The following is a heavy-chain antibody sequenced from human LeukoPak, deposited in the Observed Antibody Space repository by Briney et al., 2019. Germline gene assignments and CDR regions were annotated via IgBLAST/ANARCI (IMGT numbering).Heavy chain of an antibody. J-gene: IGHJ4*02. CDR1: GFTFSNAW. CDR3: PTATSY. V-gene: IGHV3-15*01. CDR2: IKSKTYGGTT. Sequence: GGSLRLSCAASGFTFSNAWMSWVRQAPGKGLEWVGRIKSKTYGGTTDYAAPVKGRFTISRDDSKNTVYLQMNSLKTEDTGVYYCPTATSYWGQGSLVTVSS.